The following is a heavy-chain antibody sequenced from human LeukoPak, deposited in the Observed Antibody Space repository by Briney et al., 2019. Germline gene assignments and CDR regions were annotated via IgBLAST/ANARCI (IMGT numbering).Heavy chain of an antibody. J-gene: IGHJ4*02. CDR2: INPNSGGT. CDR3: ARVRYSSGVEDY. CDR1: VSTFTGYY. Sequence: ASVKVSCKASVSTFTGYYMHWVRQAPGQGLEWMGWINPNSGGTNYAQKFQGRVTMTRDTSISTAYMELSRLRSDDTAVYYCARVRYSSGVEDYWGQGTLVTVSS. V-gene: IGHV1-2*02. D-gene: IGHD6-19*01.